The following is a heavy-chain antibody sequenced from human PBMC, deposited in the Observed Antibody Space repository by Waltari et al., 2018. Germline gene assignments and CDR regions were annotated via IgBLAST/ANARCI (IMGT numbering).Heavy chain of an antibody. CDR3: TTLDAPWGG. J-gene: IGHJ4*02. V-gene: IGHV3-15*05. D-gene: IGHD7-27*01. CDR1: VFTFTPAW. Sequence: EVQMVESGGGLVKPGESLRLSCAASVFTFTPAWLTWVRQAPGKGLEWVGRIKSKNDGEITDFAAPVKGRFTISRDDSKNTVYLQMTSLKTEDTAVYYCTTLDAPWGGWGQGTLVTVSS. CDR2: IKSKNDGEIT.